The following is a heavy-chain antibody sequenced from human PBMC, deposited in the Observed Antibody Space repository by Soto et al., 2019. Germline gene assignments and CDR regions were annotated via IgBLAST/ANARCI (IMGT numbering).Heavy chain of an antibody. CDR2: ISGDSNYI. D-gene: IGHD6-19*01. Sequence: EVQLLASGGGLVKPGGSLRLSCAASGFTFSSCSMNWVRQAPGKGLEWVSSISGDSNYIYDADSVKGRFSISRDNAKNSLYLHINSLRAEDTAVYYCARVPYGSGSAWYFDLWGRGTLVTVSS. CDR3: ARVPYGSGSAWYFDL. J-gene: IGHJ2*01. V-gene: IGHV3-21*01. CDR1: GFTFSSCS.